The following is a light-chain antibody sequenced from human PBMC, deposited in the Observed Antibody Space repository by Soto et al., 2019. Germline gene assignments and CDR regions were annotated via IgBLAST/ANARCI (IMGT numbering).Light chain of an antibody. CDR2: GAS. CDR3: QQYGSSPPYT. Sequence: EIVLTQSTGTLSLSPGERATLSCRASQSVSSSYLAWYQHKPGQAPRLLIYGASNRATGIPDRFSGSGSGTDFTLTISRLEPEDFAVYYCQQYGSSPPYTFGQGTKLEIK. CDR1: QSVSSSY. J-gene: IGKJ2*01. V-gene: IGKV3-20*01.